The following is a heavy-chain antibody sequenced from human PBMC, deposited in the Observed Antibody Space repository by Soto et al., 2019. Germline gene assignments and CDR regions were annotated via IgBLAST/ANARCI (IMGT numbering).Heavy chain of an antibody. J-gene: IGHJ3*02. V-gene: IGHV3-33*01. CDR2: IWYDGSNK. CDR3: ASEAAGLDAFEI. CDR1: GFTFSSYG. Sequence: RALRLSCAASGFTFSSYGMHWVRQAQGKGLEWVAVIWYDGSNKYYADSVKGRFTISRDNSKNTLYLQMNSLRAEDTAVHYCASEAAGLDAFEIWGQGTMVPVSS. D-gene: IGHD6-13*01.